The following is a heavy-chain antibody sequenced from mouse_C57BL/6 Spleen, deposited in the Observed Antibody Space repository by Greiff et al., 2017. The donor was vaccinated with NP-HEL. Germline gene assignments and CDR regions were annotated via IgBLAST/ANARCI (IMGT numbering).Heavy chain of an antibody. D-gene: IGHD1-1*01. J-gene: IGHJ4*01. CDR1: GFTFSDYG. CDR3: ARRGFYYGSSYVYAMDY. V-gene: IGHV5-17*01. Sequence: EVQLVESGGGLVKPGGSLKLSCAASGFTFSDYGMHWVRQAPEKGLEWVAYISSGSSTIYYADTVKGRFTISRDNAKNTLFLQMTSLRSEDTAMYYWARRGFYYGSSYVYAMDYWGQGTSVTVSS. CDR2: ISSGSSTI.